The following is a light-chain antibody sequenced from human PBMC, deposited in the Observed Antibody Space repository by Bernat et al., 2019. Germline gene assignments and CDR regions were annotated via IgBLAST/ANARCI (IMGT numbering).Light chain of an antibody. CDR3: SSYTSSSTLV. CDR2: NNS. J-gene: IGLJ3*02. V-gene: IGLV1-47*02. Sequence: QSVLTQPPSSSGTPGPRVTISCSGSSSNIGINFVYWYQQLPGTAPKLLIYNNSQRPSGVPDRFSGSKSGTSASLAISGLRSEDEADYYCSSYTSSSTLVFGGGTRLTVL. CDR1: SSNIGINF.